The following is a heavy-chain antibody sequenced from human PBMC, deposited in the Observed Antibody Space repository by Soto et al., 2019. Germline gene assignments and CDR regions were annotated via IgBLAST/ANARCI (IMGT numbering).Heavy chain of an antibody. CDR2: IIPIFGTA. CDR3: ARDDIVVVPAAPAYGMDV. J-gene: IGHJ6*02. CDR1: GGTFSSYA. V-gene: IGHV1-69*13. D-gene: IGHD2-2*01. Sequence: GASVKVSCKASGGTFSSYAISWVRQAPGQGLEWMGGIIPIFGTANYAQKFQGRVTITADESTSTAYMELSSLRSEDTAVYYCARDDIVVVPAAPAYGMDVWGQGTTVTVS.